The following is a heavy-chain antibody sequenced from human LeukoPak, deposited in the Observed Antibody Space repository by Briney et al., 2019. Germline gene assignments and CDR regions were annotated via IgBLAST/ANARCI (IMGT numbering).Heavy chain of an antibody. CDR1: GHTFTGYY. J-gene: IGHJ4*02. D-gene: IGHD1-7*01. CDR2: INPNSGGT. CDR3: ARRKTSNWNYGDCDY. V-gene: IGHV1-2*02. Sequence: ASVKVSCKASGHTFTGYYMHWVRQAPGQGLEWMGWINPNSGGTNYAQKFQGRVTMTRDTSISTAYMELSSLRSEDTAVYYCARRKTSNWNYGDCDYWGQGTLVTVSS.